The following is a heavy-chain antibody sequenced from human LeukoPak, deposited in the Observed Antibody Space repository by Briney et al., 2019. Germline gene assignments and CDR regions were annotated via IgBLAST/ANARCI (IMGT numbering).Heavy chain of an antibody. CDR3: ARHNAPRRVGFDF. CDR1: GDSVRNDFYY. V-gene: IGHV4-39*01. CDR2: LSHAGNT. D-gene: IGHD2-2*01. J-gene: IGHJ4*02. Sequence: SETLSLTCSVSGDSVRNDFYYWGWIRQPPGKGLEWVACLSHAGNTWYNPSLESRLSISVDTSKNQFSLKFSSVTAADTALYWCARHNAPRRVGFDFWGQGILVTVSS.